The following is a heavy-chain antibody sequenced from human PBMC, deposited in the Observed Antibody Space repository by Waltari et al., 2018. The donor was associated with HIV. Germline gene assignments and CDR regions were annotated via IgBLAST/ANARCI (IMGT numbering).Heavy chain of an antibody. D-gene: IGHD3-16*02. CDR2: NYYSGST. J-gene: IGHJ4*02. CDR1: GGSISRGDYY. CDR3: ARGIYDHVRGSHRHLDY. V-gene: IGHV4-30-4*01. Sequence: QVQLQESGPGLVKPSQTLSLTCTVSGGSISRGDYYWSWIRQPPGKGLEWIGYNYYSGSTYYNPSLNSRVAISIETSDNQFFLNLGSVTAADTAVYFCARGIYDHVRGSHRHLDYWGQGTLVTVSS.